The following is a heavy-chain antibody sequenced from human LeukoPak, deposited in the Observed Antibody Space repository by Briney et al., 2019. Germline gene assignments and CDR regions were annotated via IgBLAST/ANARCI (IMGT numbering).Heavy chain of an antibody. V-gene: IGHV1-46*01. Sequence: GASVKVSCKASGYTLTSYYMHWVRQASGQGLEWMGIINPSGGSTSYAQKFQGRVTMTRDTSTSTVYMELSSLRSEDTAVYYCARELPGIGEPEIRGVYYGMDVWGKGTTVTVSS. J-gene: IGHJ6*04. D-gene: IGHD3-10*01. CDR3: ARELPGIGEPEIRGVYYGMDV. CDR2: INPSGGST. CDR1: GYTLTSYY.